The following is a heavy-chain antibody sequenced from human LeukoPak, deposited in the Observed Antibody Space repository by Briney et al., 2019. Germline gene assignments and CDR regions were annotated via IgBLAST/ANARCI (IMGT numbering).Heavy chain of an antibody. CDR1: GFTFSSYE. V-gene: IGHV3-48*03. D-gene: IGHD2-15*01. CDR3: ASAIVVVVAAPGLYYYDY. J-gene: IGHJ4*02. CDR2: ISSSGSTI. Sequence: SGGSLRLSCAASGFTFSSYETNWVRQAPGKGLEWVSYISSSGSTIYYADSVKGRFTISRDNAKNSLYLQMNSLRAEDTAVYYCASAIVVVVAAPGLYYYDYWGQGTLVTVSS.